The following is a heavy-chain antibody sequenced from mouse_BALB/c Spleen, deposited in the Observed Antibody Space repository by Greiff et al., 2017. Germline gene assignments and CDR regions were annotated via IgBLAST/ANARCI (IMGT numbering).Heavy chain of an antibody. J-gene: IGHJ4*01. V-gene: IGHV14-4*02. Sequence: EVQLQESGAELVRSGASVKLSCTASGFNIKDYYMHWVKQRPEQGLEWIGWIDPENGDTEYAPKFQGKATMTADTSSNTAYLQLSSLTSEDTAVYYCARSLPHYAMDYWGQGTSVTVSS. D-gene: IGHD1-2*01. CDR1: GFNIKDYY. CDR2: IDPENGDT. CDR3: ARSLPHYAMDY.